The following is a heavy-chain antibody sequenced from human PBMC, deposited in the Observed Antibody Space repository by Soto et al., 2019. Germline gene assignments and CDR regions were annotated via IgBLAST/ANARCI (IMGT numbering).Heavy chain of an antibody. CDR3: ARGGGDEYYFDS. Sequence: GGSLRLSCAASGFTFSSYGMHWVRQAPGKGLEWVAVIWYDGNNKYYADSVKGRFTISGDNSKNTLYLQMNSLRAEDTAVYYCARGGGDEYYFDSWGQGTLVTVSS. D-gene: IGHD4-17*01. V-gene: IGHV3-33*01. J-gene: IGHJ4*02. CDR2: IWYDGNNK. CDR1: GFTFSSYG.